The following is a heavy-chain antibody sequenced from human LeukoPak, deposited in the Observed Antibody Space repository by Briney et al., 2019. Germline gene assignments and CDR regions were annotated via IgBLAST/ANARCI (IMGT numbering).Heavy chain of an antibody. V-gene: IGHV3-21*06. CDR3: ANWETRDATALEY. J-gene: IGHJ4*02. CDR2: ISSSSTYI. CDR1: GFTFSRNG. D-gene: IGHD2-15*01. Sequence: TGGSLRLSCAASGFTFSRNGMNWIRQAPGQGLECVSSISSSSTYIYYVDSVKGRFTISRDNAKNSLYLQMNSLRAEDTAVYYCANWETRDATALEYWGQGTLVAVSS.